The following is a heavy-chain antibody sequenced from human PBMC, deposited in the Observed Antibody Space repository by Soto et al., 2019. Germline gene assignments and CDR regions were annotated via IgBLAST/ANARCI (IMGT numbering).Heavy chain of an antibody. J-gene: IGHJ6*02. D-gene: IGHD6-13*01. V-gene: IGHV3-53*01. CDR1: GFTVSSNY. CDR2: IYSGGST. CDR3: ARNPGGAAAGTGGAPTNGMDV. Sequence: PGGSLRLSCAASGFTVSSNYMSWVRQAPGKGLEWVSVIYSGGSTYYADSVKGRFTISRDNSKNTLYLQMNSLRAEDTAVYYCARNPGGAAAGTGGAPTNGMDVWGQGTTVTVSS.